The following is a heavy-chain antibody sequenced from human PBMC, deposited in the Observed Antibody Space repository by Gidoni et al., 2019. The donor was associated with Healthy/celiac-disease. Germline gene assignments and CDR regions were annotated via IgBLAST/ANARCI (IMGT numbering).Heavy chain of an antibody. Sequence: QVQLQESGPGLVKPSGTLSLTCAVSGGSISSSNWWSWVRQPPGKGLEWIGEIYHSGSTNYNPSLKSRVTISVDKSKNQFSLKLSSVTAADTAVYYCASLRIYSSGWYGYYFDYWGQGTLVTVSS. CDR2: IYHSGST. J-gene: IGHJ4*02. V-gene: IGHV4-4*02. CDR3: ASLRIYSSGWYGYYFDY. D-gene: IGHD6-19*01. CDR1: GGSISSSNW.